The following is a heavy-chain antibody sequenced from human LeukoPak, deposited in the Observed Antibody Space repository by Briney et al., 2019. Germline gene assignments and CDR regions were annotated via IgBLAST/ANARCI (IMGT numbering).Heavy chain of an antibody. CDR1: GGSISSSSYY. J-gene: IGHJ5*02. CDR3: ARPYGGNSWFDP. CDR2: IYYSGST. V-gene: IGHV4-39*01. D-gene: IGHD4-23*01. Sequence: PSETLSLTCTVSGGSISSSSYYWGWIRQPPGKGLEWIGSIYYSGSTYYNPSLKSRVTISVDTSENQFSLKLSSVTAADTAVYYCARPYGGNSWFDPWGQGTLVTVSS.